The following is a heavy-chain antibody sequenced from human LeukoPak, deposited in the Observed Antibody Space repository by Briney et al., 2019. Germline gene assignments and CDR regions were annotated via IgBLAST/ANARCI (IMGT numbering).Heavy chain of an antibody. Sequence: KPSETLSLTCTVSGYSISSGYYWGWIRQPPGKGLEWIGSIYHSGSTYYNPSLKSRVTISVDTSKNQFSLKLSSVTAADTAVYFCARGPYSYDSSGAFDIWGQGTMVTVSS. D-gene: IGHD3-22*01. V-gene: IGHV4-38-2*02. CDR3: ARGPYSYDSSGAFDI. J-gene: IGHJ3*02. CDR1: GYSISSGYY. CDR2: IYHSGST.